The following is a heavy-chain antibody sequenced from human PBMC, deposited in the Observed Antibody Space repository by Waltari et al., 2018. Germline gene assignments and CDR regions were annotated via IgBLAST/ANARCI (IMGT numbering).Heavy chain of an antibody. Sequence: QVPLVQSGAEVKKPGASVKVSCKDSGGTYSIYALSWVRQAPGQGIEWRGGSIPILGIASYAQKFQGRVTMTADESTSTAYMELSSLRSEDTAVYYCARDPGWLRAFDIWGQGTMVTFS. CDR3: ARDPGWLRAFDI. J-gene: IGHJ3*02. CDR1: GGTYSIYA. CDR2: SIPILGIA. D-gene: IGHD5-12*01. V-gene: IGHV1-69*04.